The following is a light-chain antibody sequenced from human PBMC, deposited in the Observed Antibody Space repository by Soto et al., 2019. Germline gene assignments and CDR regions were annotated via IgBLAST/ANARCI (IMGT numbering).Light chain of an antibody. CDR3: HVWDSSGDRGV. Sequence: SYELTQPASVSVAPGQTATITCGGDNFGTKSVHWYQQRPGQAPVLVVYDDSDRPSGIPGRFSGSNSGNTVTLTISRVEAGDEADYYCHVWDSSGDRGVFGSGTKLTVL. V-gene: IGLV3-21*02. CDR1: NFGTKS. CDR2: DDS. J-gene: IGLJ1*01.